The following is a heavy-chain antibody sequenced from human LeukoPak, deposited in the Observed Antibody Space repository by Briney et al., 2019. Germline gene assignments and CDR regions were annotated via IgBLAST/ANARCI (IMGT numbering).Heavy chain of an antibody. V-gene: IGHV4-4*08. Sequence: SETLSLTCTVSGGSISSYYWSWIRQPPGKGLEWIGYIYTSGITNYNPSLRSRVTISVDTSKNQFSLKLTSVTAADTAVYYCARRLDDWGQGTLVTVSS. J-gene: IGHJ4*02. CDR1: GGSISSYY. CDR2: IYTSGIT. CDR3: ARRLDD.